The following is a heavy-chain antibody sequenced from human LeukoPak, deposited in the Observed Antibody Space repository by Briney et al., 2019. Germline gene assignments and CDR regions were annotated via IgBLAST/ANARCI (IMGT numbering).Heavy chain of an antibody. Sequence: ASVKVSCKASGYTFGSYGISWIRQAPGQGLEWMGWMNPNSGNTGYAQKFQGRVTMTRNTSISTAYMELSSLRSEDTAVYYCASQYYGSGSYRRGGFDPWGQGTLVTVSS. CDR1: GYTFGSYG. J-gene: IGHJ5*02. CDR3: ASQYYGSGSYRRGGFDP. CDR2: MNPNSGNT. V-gene: IGHV1-8*02. D-gene: IGHD3-10*01.